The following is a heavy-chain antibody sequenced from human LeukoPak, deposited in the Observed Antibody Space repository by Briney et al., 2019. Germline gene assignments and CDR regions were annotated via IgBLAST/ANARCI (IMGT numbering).Heavy chain of an antibody. Sequence: GGSLRLSCAASGFTFSSYAMSWVRQAPGKGLEWVSAISGSGGSTYYADSVKGRSTISRDNSKNTLYLQMNSLRAEDTAVYYCALSSAVTYYFDYWGQGTLVTVSS. CDR2: ISGSGGST. J-gene: IGHJ4*02. CDR1: GFTFSSYA. V-gene: IGHV3-23*01. CDR3: ALSSAVTYYFDY. D-gene: IGHD6-19*01.